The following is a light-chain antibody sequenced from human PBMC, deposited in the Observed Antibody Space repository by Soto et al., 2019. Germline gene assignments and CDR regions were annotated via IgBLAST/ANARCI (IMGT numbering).Light chain of an antibody. J-gene: IGKJ1*01. V-gene: IGKV3-20*01. Sequence: EIVLTQSPGTLSLSPGEGATLSYRASQSVTRSYLAWYQQKPGQAPRLLIYGASIRATGIPDRFSGSGSGTDFTLTISRLEPEDFAVYYCQQYGSSRTFGQGTKVEIK. CDR1: QSVTRSY. CDR2: GAS. CDR3: QQYGSSRT.